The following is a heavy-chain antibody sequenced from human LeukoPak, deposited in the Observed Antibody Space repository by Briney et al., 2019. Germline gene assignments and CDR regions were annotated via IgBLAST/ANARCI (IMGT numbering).Heavy chain of an antibody. V-gene: IGHV3-30-3*01. CDR3: ARELMYAFDM. D-gene: IGHD2-8*01. Sequence: GGSLRLSCVASGFTFSSYAMHWVRQAPGKGLEWVAVISYDGSNKYYADSVKGRFTISRDNSKNTLYLQMNSLRAEDTAVYYCARELMYAFDMWGQGTMVTVSS. CDR2: ISYDGSNK. J-gene: IGHJ3*02. CDR1: GFTFSSYA.